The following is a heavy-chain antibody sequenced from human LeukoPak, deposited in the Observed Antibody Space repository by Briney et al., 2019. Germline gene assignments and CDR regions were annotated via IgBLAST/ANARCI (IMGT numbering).Heavy chain of an antibody. D-gene: IGHD5-18*01. V-gene: IGHV3-74*01. J-gene: IGHJ4*02. CDR2: IDGDGSDT. CDR3: VRGLDPYSYAYGLY. Sequence: PGGSLRLSCAASGFTFSTYWMHWVRQAPGKGLVWVSRIDGDGSDTNFADSVKGRFTISRDNAKNTVSLQMNSLRVEDTAVYYCVRGLDPYSYAYGLYWGQGTLVTVSS. CDR1: GFTFSTYW.